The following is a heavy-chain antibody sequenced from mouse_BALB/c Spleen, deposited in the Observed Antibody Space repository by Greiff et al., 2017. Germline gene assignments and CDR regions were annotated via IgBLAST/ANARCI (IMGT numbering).Heavy chain of an antibody. D-gene: IGHD2-3*01. J-gene: IGHJ3*01. CDR2: IDPANGNT. CDR1: GFNIKDTY. CDR3: ARGGYFFAY. Sequence: EVKVEESGAELVKPGASVKLSCTASGFNIKDTYMHWVKQRPEQGLEWIGRIDPANGNTKYDPKFQGKATITADTSSNTAYLQLSSLTSEDTAVYYCARGGYFFAYWGQGTLVTASA. V-gene: IGHV14-3*02.